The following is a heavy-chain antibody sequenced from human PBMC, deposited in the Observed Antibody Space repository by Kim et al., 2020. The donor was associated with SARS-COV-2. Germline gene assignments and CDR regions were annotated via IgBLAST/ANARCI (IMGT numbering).Heavy chain of an antibody. CDR1: GFTFRSYW. Sequence: GGSLRLSCAASGFTFRSYWINWVRQAPGKGLVWVSRISGYASSTNYADSVKGRFTMSRDNAENTVYLQMNSLRGEDTAVYYCARGMFRNGLDVWGQGTTVTVSS. D-gene: IGHD1-1*01. J-gene: IGHJ6*02. V-gene: IGHV3-74*01. CDR3: ARGMFRNGLDV. CDR2: ISGYASST.